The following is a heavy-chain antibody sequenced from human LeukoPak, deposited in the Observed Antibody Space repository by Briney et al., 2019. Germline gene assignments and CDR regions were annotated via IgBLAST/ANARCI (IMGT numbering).Heavy chain of an antibody. CDR2: ISSSSSTI. CDR1: GFTFDSYW. CDR3: ARGTGYGGNSGPGDY. V-gene: IGHV3-48*01. Sequence: QAGGSLRLSCAASGFTFDSYWMHWVRHAPGKGLEWVSYISSSSSTIYYADSVKGRFTISRDNAKNSLYLQMNSLRAEDTAVYYCARGTGYGGNSGPGDYWGQGTLVTVSS. J-gene: IGHJ4*02. D-gene: IGHD4-23*01.